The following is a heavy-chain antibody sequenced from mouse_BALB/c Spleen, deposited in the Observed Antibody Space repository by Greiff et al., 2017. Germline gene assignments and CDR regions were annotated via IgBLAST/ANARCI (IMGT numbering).Heavy chain of an antibody. CDR3: ARHTHYDSSYWYFDV. Sequence: EVMLVESGGGLVQPGGSLKLSCAASGFTFSSYTMSWVRQTPEKRLEWVAYISNGGGSTYYPDTVKGRFTISRDNAKNTLYLQMSSLKSEDTAMYYCARHTHYDSSYWYFDVWGAGTTVTVSS. CDR2: ISNGGGST. D-gene: IGHD1-1*01. J-gene: IGHJ1*01. CDR1: GFTFSSYT. V-gene: IGHV5-12-2*01.